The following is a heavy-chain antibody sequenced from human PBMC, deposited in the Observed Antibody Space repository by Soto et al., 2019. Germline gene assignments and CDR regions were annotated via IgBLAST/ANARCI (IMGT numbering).Heavy chain of an antibody. CDR1: GGSFGAYY. J-gene: IGHJ5*02. V-gene: IGHV4-34*01. Sequence: SETLSLTCAVYGGSFGAYYWSWIRQPPGKGLEWIGEINPSGSTNYNPSLKSRLTMSIDASRNQFSLKLSSVTAADTAVYYCARTIAAANTVGWFDPWGQGTLVTVSS. CDR3: ARTIAAANTVGWFDP. D-gene: IGHD6-13*01. CDR2: INPSGST.